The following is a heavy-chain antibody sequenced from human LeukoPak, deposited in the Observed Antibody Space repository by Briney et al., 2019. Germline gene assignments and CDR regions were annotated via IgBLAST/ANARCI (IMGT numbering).Heavy chain of an antibody. Sequence: PGESLRLSCAASGFTFSSFGMHWVRQAPGKGLEWVSFINYNGRDKYYADSVKGRFTISRDGSKNTLSLQMNSLRAEDTAVYFCAKDSPTYYADSWGQGTLVTVSS. CDR1: GFTFSSFG. CDR2: INYNGRDK. CDR3: AKDSPTYYADS. D-gene: IGHD2/OR15-2a*01. J-gene: IGHJ4*02. V-gene: IGHV3-30*02.